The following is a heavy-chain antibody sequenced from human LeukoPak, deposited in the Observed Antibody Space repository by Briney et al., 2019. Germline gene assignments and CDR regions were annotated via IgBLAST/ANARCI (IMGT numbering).Heavy chain of an antibody. J-gene: IGHJ4*01. CDR1: GFTFSNYE. V-gene: IGHV3-48*03. D-gene: IGHD5-18*01. Sequence: GGSLRLSRAASGFTFSNYEFNWVRQAPGKGLEWVSYISSSGRNIYYADSVKGRFTISRDNAKNSLYLQMNSLRAEDTAVYYCARDLVQVWSKDYWGDGIMVTVSS. CDR2: ISSSGRNI. CDR3: ARDLVQVWSKDY.